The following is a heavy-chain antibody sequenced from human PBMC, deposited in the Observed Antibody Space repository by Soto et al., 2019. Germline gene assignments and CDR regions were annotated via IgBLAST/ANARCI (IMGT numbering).Heavy chain of an antibody. J-gene: IGHJ4*02. V-gene: IGHV4-61*01. D-gene: IGHD6-19*01. CDR1: GASVSSGSFY. CDR2: IYNNETF. CDR3: ARVPLRYSSSHNFDS. Sequence: SETLSLTCSVSGASVSSGSFYWSWIRQPPGKGLEWIGFIYNNETFNYNPSLKSRVTLSVDTSKHQFSLKQSSVTAADTAVYYCARVPLRYSSSHNFDSWGQGALVTVSS.